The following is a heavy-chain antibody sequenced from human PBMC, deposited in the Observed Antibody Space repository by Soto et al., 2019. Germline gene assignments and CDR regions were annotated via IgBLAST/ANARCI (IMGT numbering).Heavy chain of an antibody. CDR1: GGTFSSYA. D-gene: IGHD5-12*01. Sequence: QVQLVQSGAEVKKPGSSVKVSCKASGGTFSSYAISWVRRAPGQGLEWMGGIIPIFGTANYAQKFQGRVTMAADEATRTAYMELSSLISEETAVYYCASSVAKYYYYGMDVFGQGTTVTVSS. V-gene: IGHV1-69*12. CDR3: ASSVAKYYYYGMDV. J-gene: IGHJ6*01. CDR2: IIPIFGTA.